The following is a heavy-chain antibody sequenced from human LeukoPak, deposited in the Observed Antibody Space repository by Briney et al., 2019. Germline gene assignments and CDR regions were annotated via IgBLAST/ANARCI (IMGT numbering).Heavy chain of an antibody. CDR2: INHSGST. CDR3: ARGKRSSWFDP. J-gene: IGHJ5*02. V-gene: IGHV4-34*01. CDR1: GESFSGYY. D-gene: IGHD1-26*01. Sequence: SETLSLTCAVYGESFSGYYWSWIRQPPGKGLEWIGEINHSGSTNYNPSLKSRVTISVDTSKNQFSLKLSSVTAADTAVYYCARGKRSSWFDPWGQGTLVTVSS.